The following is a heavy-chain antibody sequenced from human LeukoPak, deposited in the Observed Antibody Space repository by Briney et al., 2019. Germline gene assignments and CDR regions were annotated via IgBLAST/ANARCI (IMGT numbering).Heavy chain of an antibody. CDR2: ISSSSSYI. J-gene: IGHJ4*02. D-gene: IGHD6-13*01. Sequence: GGSLRLSCAASGFTFSSYSMNWVRQAPGKGLEWVSSISSSSSYIYYADSVKGRFTISRDNAKNSLYLQMNSLRAEDTAVYYCARGPIAAAGVDYWGQGTLVTVS. CDR1: GFTFSSYS. V-gene: IGHV3-21*01. CDR3: ARGPIAAAGVDY.